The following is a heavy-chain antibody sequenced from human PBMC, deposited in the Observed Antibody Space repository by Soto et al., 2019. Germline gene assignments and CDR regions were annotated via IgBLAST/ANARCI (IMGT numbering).Heavy chain of an antibody. CDR1: GYTFISYG. CDR2: ISTHNGDT. CDR3: APDESDYCSSTNCHYVDH. D-gene: IGHD2-2*01. V-gene: IGHV1-18*04. Sequence: ASVKVSCKAAGYTFISYGISWVRQAPGQGLEWMGWISTHNGDTNNSPKLQGRVTWTTDTSTSTTYMELRSLRSDDTAVYYCAPDESDYCSSTNCHYVDHWGQGTPVTVSS. J-gene: IGHJ4*02.